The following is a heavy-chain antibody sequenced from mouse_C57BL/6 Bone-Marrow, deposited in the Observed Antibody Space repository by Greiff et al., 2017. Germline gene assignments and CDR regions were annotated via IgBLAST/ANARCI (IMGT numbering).Heavy chain of an antibody. D-gene: IGHD1-1*01. CDR3: AKNEDYYGSLWFAY. V-gene: IGHV2-5*01. CDR2: IWRGGST. CDR1: GFSLTSYG. Sequence: VKLMESGPGLVQPSQSLSITCTVSGFSLTSYGVHWVRQSPGKGLEWLGVIWRGGSTDYNAAFMSRLSITKDNSKSQVFFKMNSLQADDTAIYYCAKNEDYYGSLWFAYWGQGTLVTVSA. J-gene: IGHJ3*01.